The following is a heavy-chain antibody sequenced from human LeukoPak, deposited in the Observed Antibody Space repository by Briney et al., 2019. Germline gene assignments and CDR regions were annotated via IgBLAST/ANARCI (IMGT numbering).Heavy chain of an antibody. CDR1: GGSFSGYY. V-gene: IGHV4-34*01. CDR3: ARGQEQQLFYFDY. J-gene: IGHJ4*02. D-gene: IGHD6-13*01. CDR2: INHSGST. Sequence: SETLSLTCAVYGGSFSGYYWSWIRQPPGKGLEWIGEINHSGSTNYNPSLKSRVTISVDTSKNQFSLKLSSVTAADTAVYYCARGQEQQLFYFDYWGQGTLVTVSP.